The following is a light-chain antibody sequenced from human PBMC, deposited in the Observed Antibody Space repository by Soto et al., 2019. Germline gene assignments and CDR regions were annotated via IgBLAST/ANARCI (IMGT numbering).Light chain of an antibody. CDR2: DAS. CDR1: QSISSY. CDR3: QQRSNWPGT. Sequence: EIVLTQSPATLSLSPGERATLSCRASQSISSYLAWYQQKPGRAPRLLIYDASNRATGIPARFSGSVSGTDFTLTISSLEPEDFAVDYCQQRSNWPGTFGQGTKVESK. V-gene: IGKV3-11*01. J-gene: IGKJ1*01.